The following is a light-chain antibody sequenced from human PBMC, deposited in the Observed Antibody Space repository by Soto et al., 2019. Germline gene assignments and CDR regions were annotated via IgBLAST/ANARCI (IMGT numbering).Light chain of an antibody. Sequence: EIVFTQSPDTLSLSPGEGAALSCRASQSVHTFLAWYQQKPGQAPRLLIYGASTRATGVPARFSGSGSGTDFTLTISSLETEDFAVYYCHQRSNWPPDTFGQGTRLEIK. J-gene: IGKJ5*01. V-gene: IGKV3-11*01. CDR3: HQRSNWPPDT. CDR2: GAS. CDR1: QSVHTF.